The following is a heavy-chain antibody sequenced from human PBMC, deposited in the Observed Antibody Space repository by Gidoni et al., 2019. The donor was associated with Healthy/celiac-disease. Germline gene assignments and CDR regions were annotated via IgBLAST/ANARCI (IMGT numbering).Heavy chain of an antibody. Sequence: EVQLVESGGGVVTPGGSLVRSWAASGCALAAYAMHWVRQAPGKGLEWVSLISGDGGSTYYADSVKGRFTISRDNSKNSLYLQMNSLRTEDTALYYCAKDISAATVTPGYFDYWGQGTLVTVSS. CDR1: GCALAAYA. CDR2: ISGDGGST. D-gene: IGHD4-17*01. J-gene: IGHJ4*02. V-gene: IGHV3-43*02. CDR3: AKDISAATVTPGYFDY.